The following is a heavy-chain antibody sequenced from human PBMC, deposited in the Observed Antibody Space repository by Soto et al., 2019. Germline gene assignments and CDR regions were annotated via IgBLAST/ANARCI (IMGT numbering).Heavy chain of an antibody. J-gene: IGHJ4*02. D-gene: IGHD5-18*01. V-gene: IGHV3-7*01. CDR1: GFAFSNYW. CDR3: ASLDTAMVKTAGY. Sequence: SLRLSCAASGFAFSNYWIGWVRQAPGKGLEWVANIKADGSEKYYVDSVKGRFSISRDNAQKSLYLQMNSLRVEDTAVYYCASLDTAMVKTAGYWGQGTLVTVSS. CDR2: IKADGSEK.